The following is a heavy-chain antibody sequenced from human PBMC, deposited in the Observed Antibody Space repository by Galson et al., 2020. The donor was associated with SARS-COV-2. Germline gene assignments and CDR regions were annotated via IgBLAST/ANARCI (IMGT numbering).Heavy chain of an antibody. CDR1: GGSITNYY. D-gene: IGHD1-26*01. V-gene: IGHV4-59*01. CDR2: IYYTGRT. J-gene: IGHJ4*02. CDR3: ARVKWDFFDY. Sequence: SETLSLTCTVSGGSITNYYWSWIWQPPGKGLEWIGYIYYTGRTNYNPSLKSRVTISIDTSKNQFSLKLRSVTAADTAVYYCARVKWDFFDYWGQGSLVIVSS.